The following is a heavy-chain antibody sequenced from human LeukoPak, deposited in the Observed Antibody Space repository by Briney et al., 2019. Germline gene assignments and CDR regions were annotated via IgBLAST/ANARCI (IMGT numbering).Heavy chain of an antibody. Sequence: GESLKISCKGSGYSFISHWIGWVRQVPGKGLEWMGIIYPGDSDTRYSPAFEGQVTMSVDKSISTAYLQWSSLKASDTSTYSYARANIIRRVPWYYHYVDVCGKGTTVTVSS. CDR3: ARANIIRRVPWYYHYVDV. CDR1: GYSFISHW. CDR2: IYPGDSDT. V-gene: IGHV5-51*01. D-gene: IGHD2/OR15-2a*01. J-gene: IGHJ6*03.